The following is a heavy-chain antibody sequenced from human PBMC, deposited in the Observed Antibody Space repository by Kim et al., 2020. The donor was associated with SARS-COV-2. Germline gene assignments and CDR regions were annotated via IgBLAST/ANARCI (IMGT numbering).Heavy chain of an antibody. D-gene: IGHD3-10*01. V-gene: IGHV4-59*13. CDR2: VHYKGST. J-gene: IGHJ4*02. Sequence: SETLSLTCTVSGDSINPYYWSWIRQPPGKGLEWIGYVHYKGSTNYNPSLESRVTISMDTSKNEFSLKLNSVTAADTAIYYCARGERRGTLGNYRTGRFDYWGKGSLVTVSS. CDR3: ARGERRGTLGNYRTGRFDY. CDR1: GDSINPYY.